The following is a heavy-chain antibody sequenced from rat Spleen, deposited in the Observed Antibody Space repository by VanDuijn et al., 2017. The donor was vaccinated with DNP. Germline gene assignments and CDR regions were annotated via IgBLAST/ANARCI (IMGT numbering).Heavy chain of an antibody. CDR3: TRNGGFDY. J-gene: IGHJ2*01. D-gene: IGHD1-11*01. CDR1: GFTFSSFP. CDR2: IDTDVDKS. Sequence: EVQLVESGGGLVRPGRSMKLSCAASGFTFSSFPMAWVRQARTEGLEWVATIDTDVDKSYYRDSVKGRFTISRDNAENTLFLQMNSLRAEDLATFICTRNGGFDYWGQGVMVTVSS. V-gene: IGHV5-46*01.